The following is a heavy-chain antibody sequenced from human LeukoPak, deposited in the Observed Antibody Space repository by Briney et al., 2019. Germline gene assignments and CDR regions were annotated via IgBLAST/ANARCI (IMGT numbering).Heavy chain of an antibody. Sequence: GASLRLSCAASGFTFSTYEMKWVRQAPGKGLEWVSSIGTDGYSYSAVSVKGRFTISRDNAKSTLYLQMDSLTVEDTALYYCARGTIGGNPASAYWGQGTLVTVSS. J-gene: IGHJ4*02. CDR2: IGTDGYS. CDR3: ARGTIGGNPASAY. V-gene: IGHV3-21*06. CDR1: GFTFSTYE. D-gene: IGHD4-23*01.